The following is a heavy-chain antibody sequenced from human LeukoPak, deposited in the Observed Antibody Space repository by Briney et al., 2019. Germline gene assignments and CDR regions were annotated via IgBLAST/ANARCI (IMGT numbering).Heavy chain of an antibody. J-gene: IGHJ4*02. D-gene: IGHD3-10*02. V-gene: IGHV1-46*01. CDR1: GGTFSSYA. CDR2: INPSGGST. Sequence: GASVKVSCKASGGTFSSYAISWVRQAPGQGLEWMGIINPSGGSTSYAQKFQGRVTMTRDTSTSTVYMELSSLRAEDTAVYYCARSPTVREVIIGKYWGQGTLVTVSS. CDR3: ARSPTVREVIIGKY.